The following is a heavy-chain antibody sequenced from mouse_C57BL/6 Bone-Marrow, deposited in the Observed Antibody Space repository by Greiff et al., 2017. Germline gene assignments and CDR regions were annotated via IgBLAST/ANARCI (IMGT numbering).Heavy chain of an antibody. Sequence: VQLQQPGAELVKPGASVKLSCKASGYTFTSYWMHWVKQRPGQGLEWIGWIDPENGDTEYASKFQGKATITADTSSNTAYLQLSSLTSEDTAVYYCTPYYGSRGYWGQGTTLTVSS. CDR2: IDPENGDT. D-gene: IGHD1-1*01. V-gene: IGHV14-4*01. CDR1: GYTFTSYW. J-gene: IGHJ2*01. CDR3: TPYYGSRGY.